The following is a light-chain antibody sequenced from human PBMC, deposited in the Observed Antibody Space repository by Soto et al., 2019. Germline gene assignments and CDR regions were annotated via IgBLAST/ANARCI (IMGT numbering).Light chain of an antibody. Sequence: EIGLTQSPGTLSVSPGERATLSCRASQTISSNYLAWYQQKPGQAPSLLIYGTSSRATGIPDRFSGSGSGTDFTLTISRLEPEDSAIYYCQQYVSWTFGQGTKVEIK. V-gene: IGKV3-20*01. CDR3: QQYVSWT. J-gene: IGKJ1*01. CDR1: QTISSNY. CDR2: GTS.